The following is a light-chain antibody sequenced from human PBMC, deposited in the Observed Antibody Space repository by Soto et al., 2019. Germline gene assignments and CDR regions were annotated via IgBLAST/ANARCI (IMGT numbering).Light chain of an antibody. Sequence: QSVLTQPVSVSGSPGQSITISCTGTSSDVGGYNYVSWYQSHPGEAPKLIIYDVSNRPSGVSDRFSGSKSGNTASLTISGLQAEDEADYYCSSYTSSISYVFGTGTKVTVL. J-gene: IGLJ1*01. CDR2: DVS. CDR3: SSYTSSISYV. CDR1: SSDVGGYNY. V-gene: IGLV2-14*03.